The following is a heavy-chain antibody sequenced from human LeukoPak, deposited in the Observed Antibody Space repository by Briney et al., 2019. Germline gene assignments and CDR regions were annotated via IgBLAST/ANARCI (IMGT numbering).Heavy chain of an antibody. V-gene: IGHV4-39*07. J-gene: IGHJ4*02. Sequence: SETLSLTCTVSGGSISSENYFWGWIRQPPGTGLEWIGSIYYSGSTYYNPSLKSRVTISVDTFKNQFSLKLSSVTAADTAVYYCARSRDGYPFDYWGQGTLVTVSS. CDR2: IYYSGST. CDR3: ARSRDGYPFDY. CDR1: GGSISSENYF. D-gene: IGHD5-24*01.